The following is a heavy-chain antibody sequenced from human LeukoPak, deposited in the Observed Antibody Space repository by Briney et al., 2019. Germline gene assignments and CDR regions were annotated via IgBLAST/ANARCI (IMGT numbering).Heavy chain of an antibody. CDR3: ARRLGRKVGERFYYYLYMDG. CDR1: AVSFCNYY. Sequence: SETLSLTSAVYAVSFCNYYWVWLPQRPGNGLEWIVEMNHSGRTYYNTSLRRVATISVDTSSNLFFLKLSSVTAADTAVYYWARRLGRKVGERFYYYLYMDGWGKGTTVT. J-gene: IGHJ6*03. D-gene: IGHD3-10*01. CDR2: MNHSGRT. V-gene: IGHV4-34*01.